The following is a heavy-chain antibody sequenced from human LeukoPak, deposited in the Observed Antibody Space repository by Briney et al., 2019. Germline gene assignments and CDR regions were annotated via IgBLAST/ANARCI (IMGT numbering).Heavy chain of an antibody. Sequence: PGGSLRLSCAAPGFIFSTYSMNWVRQAPGKGLEWVSSISSSSSHIYYADSVKGRLTISRDNAKNSLYLQIYSLRAQDTAVYYCARDTRFGALYDSSYHGMDVWGKGTTVTVSS. D-gene: IGHD3-10*01. V-gene: IGHV3-21*01. CDR3: ARDTRFGALYDSSYHGMDV. CDR1: GFIFSTYS. CDR2: ISSSSSHI. J-gene: IGHJ6*04.